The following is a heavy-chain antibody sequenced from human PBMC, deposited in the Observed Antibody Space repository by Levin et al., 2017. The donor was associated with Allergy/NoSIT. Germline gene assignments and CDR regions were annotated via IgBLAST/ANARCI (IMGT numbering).Heavy chain of an antibody. CDR2: IYYTGST. J-gene: IGHJ6*01. CDR3: ARDRVVASSGTYYYYGMAV. CDR1: GGSINNYH. Sequence: PSETLSLTCIVSGGSINNYHWSWIRQPPGKGLEWLGYIYYTGSTNYNPSLKSRVTMSVDTSKNQFSLTLNSVTAADTAVYYCARDRVVASSGTYYYYGMAVWGQGTTVTVSS. V-gene: IGHV4-59*01. D-gene: IGHD2-15*01.